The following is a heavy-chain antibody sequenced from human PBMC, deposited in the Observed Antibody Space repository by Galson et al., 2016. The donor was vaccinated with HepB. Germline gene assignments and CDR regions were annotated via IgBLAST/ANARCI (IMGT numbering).Heavy chain of an antibody. J-gene: IGHJ4*02. CDR1: GFSFSHAW. CDR2: IKSKRDGETR. CDR3: TTHEAY. Sequence: LRLSCAASGFSFSHAWLSWIRQAPGKSLEWVGRIKSKRDGETRDYAAAVKGRFTISRDDSKNTLSLQMDSLKSEDTAIYYCTTHEAYWGQGTLVAVSS. V-gene: IGHV3-15*01.